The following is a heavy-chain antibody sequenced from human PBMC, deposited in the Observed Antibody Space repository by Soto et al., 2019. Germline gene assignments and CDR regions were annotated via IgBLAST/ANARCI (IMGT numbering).Heavy chain of an antibody. D-gene: IGHD3-22*01. CDR2: IYYSGTT. V-gene: IGHV4-61*01. CDR3: ARGDYYDSSGSV. J-gene: IGHJ6*02. CDR1: GGSVSSGSYH. Sequence: SKPLSLTCTFSGGSVSSGSYHWSWIRQPPGKGLDWIGYIYYSGTTIYNSALKSRVTISVDPSKNQFSLKLISVTAADTAVYYCARGDYYDSSGSVWGQGTTVTVSS.